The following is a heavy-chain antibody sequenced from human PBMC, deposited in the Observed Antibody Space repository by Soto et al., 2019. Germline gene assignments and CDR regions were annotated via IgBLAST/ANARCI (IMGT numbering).Heavy chain of an antibody. CDR3: ARDQDDILPGKTFAP. CDR1: GGTFSSYT. Sequence: SVKVSCKASGGTFSSYTISWVRQAPGQGLEWMGRIIPILGIANYAQKFQGRVTITADKSTSTAYMELSSLRSEDTAVYYCARDQDDILPGKTFAPWGKGTLVTVSS. CDR2: IIPILGIA. V-gene: IGHV1-69*04. J-gene: IGHJ5*02. D-gene: IGHD3-9*01.